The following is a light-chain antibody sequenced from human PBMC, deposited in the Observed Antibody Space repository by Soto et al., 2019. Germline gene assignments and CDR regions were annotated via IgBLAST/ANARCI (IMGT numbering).Light chain of an antibody. CDR1: QTISSW. CDR2: DAS. CDR3: QQLNSYPWT. J-gene: IGKJ1*01. V-gene: IGKV1-5*01. Sequence: DIQMTQSPSTLSGSVGDRVTITCRASQTISSWLAWYQQKPGEAPKLLIYDASALPRGVPSRFSGSGSGTDFTLTISSLQPEDIATYYCQQLNSYPWTFGQGTKVDIK.